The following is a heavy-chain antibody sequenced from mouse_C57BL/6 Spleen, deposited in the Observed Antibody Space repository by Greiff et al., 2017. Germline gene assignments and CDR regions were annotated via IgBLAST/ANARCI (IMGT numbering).Heavy chain of an antibody. CDR3: TGGATVGAY. CDR1: GFTFSNYW. CDR2: IRLKSDNYAT. J-gene: IGHJ3*01. V-gene: IGHV6-3*01. Sequence: EVKLEESGGGLVQPGGSMKLSCVASGFTFSNYWMNWVRQSPEKGLEWVAQIRLKSDNYATHYAESVKGRFTISRDDSKSSVYLQMNNLRAEDTGIYYCTGGATVGAYWGQGTLVTVSA. D-gene: IGHD1-1*01.